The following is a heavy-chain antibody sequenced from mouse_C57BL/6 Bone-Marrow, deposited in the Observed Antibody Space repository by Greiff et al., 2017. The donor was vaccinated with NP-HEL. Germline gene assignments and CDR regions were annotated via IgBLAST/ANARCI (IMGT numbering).Heavy chain of an antibody. CDR3: ARQDITTVVATDD. V-gene: IGHV5-6*01. CDR1: GFTFSSYG. Sequence: EVQLVESGGDLVKPGGSLKLSCAASGFTFSSYGMSWVRQTPDKRLEWVATISSGGSYTYYPDSVKGRFTISRDNAKNTLYLQMSSLKSEDTAMDYCARQDITTVVATDDWGQGTTLTVSS. CDR2: ISSGGSYT. J-gene: IGHJ2*01. D-gene: IGHD1-1*01.